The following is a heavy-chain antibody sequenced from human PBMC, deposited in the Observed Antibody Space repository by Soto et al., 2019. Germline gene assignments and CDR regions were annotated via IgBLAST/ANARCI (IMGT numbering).Heavy chain of an antibody. CDR1: GYSFTSYW. V-gene: IGHV5-51*01. Sequence: GESLKISCKGSGYSFTSYWIGWVRQMPGKGLEWMGIIYPGDSDTRYSPSFQGQVTISADKSISTAYLQWSSLKASDTAMYYCASSIAAAGNAFDIWGPGTMVTVSS. CDR3: ASSIAAAGNAFDI. CDR2: IYPGDSDT. D-gene: IGHD6-13*01. J-gene: IGHJ3*02.